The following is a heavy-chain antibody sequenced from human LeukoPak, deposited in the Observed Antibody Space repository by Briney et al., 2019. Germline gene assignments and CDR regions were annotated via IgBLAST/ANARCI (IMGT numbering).Heavy chain of an antibody. Sequence: SETLSLTCSVSGGSISDYYWSWIRQPPGKGLEWIGSIYNSGRINYSPPLKSRVTISVDTSKDQLSLELNSVTAADTAVYYCATLTPITATTGGYWGQGTLVTVSS. CDR2: IYNSGRI. D-gene: IGHD1-7*01. CDR3: ATLTPITATTGGY. V-gene: IGHV4-4*09. CDR1: GGSISDYY. J-gene: IGHJ4*02.